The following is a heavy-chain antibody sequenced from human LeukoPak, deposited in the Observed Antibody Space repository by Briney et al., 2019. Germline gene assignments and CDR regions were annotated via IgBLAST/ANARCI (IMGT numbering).Heavy chain of an antibody. D-gene: IGHD5-18*01. J-gene: IGHJ4*02. CDR2: IRSKAYGGTT. V-gene: IGHV3-49*03. CDR3: TRLGQVDTAMGSFDY. CDR1: GFTFGDYA. Sequence: GGSLRLSCTASGFTFGDYAMSWFRQAPGKGLEWVGFIRSKAYGGTTEYAASVKGRFTISRDDSKSIAYLQMNSLKTEDTAVYYCTRLGQVDTAMGSFDYWGQGTLVTVSS.